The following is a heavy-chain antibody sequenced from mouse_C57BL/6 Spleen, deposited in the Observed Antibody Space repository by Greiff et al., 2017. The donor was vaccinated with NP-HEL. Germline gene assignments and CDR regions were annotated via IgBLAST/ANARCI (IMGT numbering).Heavy chain of an antibody. J-gene: IGHJ2*01. V-gene: IGHV14-2*01. D-gene: IGHD1-1*01. CDR2: IDPEDGET. Sequence: EVQLQQSGAELVKPGASVKLSCTASGFNIKDYYMHWVKQRTEQGLEWIGRIDPEDGETKYAPKFQGKATITAATSSNTAYLQLSSLTLGNTAVYYWARPLSIITTVVAPFDDGGQGTTLTVS. CDR3: ARPLSIITTVVAPFDD. CDR1: GFNIKDYY.